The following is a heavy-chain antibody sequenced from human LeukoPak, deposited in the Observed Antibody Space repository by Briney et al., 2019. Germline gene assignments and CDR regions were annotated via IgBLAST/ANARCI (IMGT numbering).Heavy chain of an antibody. J-gene: IGHJ4*02. Sequence: SETLSLTCAVYGGSFSGYYWSWIRQPPGKGLEWIGEINHSGSTNYNPSLKSRVTISVDTSKNRFSLKLSSVTAADTAVYYCSTGMLRGLAPVFLDYWGQGTLVTVSS. V-gene: IGHV4-34*01. CDR3: STGMLRGLAPVFLDY. CDR2: INHSGST. CDR1: GGSFSGYY. D-gene: IGHD3-10*01.